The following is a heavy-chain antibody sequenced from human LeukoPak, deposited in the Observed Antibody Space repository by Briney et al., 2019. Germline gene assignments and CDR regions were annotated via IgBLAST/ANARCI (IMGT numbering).Heavy chain of an antibody. Sequence: ASVTVSCRASGYRFSGYYLHWVRQAPGQGLEWMGWINPNSGDTKYAQKFQGRVTMTRDTSISTAYMELTNLTSDDTAVYYCARRGRDGYNQIDNWGQGTLVTVLS. D-gene: IGHD5-24*01. CDR3: ARRGRDGYNQIDN. J-gene: IGHJ4*02. CDR2: INPNSGDT. V-gene: IGHV1-2*02. CDR1: GYRFSGYY.